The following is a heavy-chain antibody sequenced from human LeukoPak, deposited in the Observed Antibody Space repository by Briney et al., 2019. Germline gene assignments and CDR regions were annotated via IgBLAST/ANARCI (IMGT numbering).Heavy chain of an antibody. Sequence: SETLSLTCTVSGGSISSSSYYWGWIRQPPGKGLEWIGSIYYSGSTYYNPSLKSRVTISVHTSKKQVSLKLSSVTAADTAVYYCARHRNYYGSGSYKVWFDPWGQGTLVTVSS. CDR1: GGSISSSSYY. V-gene: IGHV4-39*01. CDR2: IYYSGST. D-gene: IGHD3-10*01. CDR3: ARHRNYYGSGSYKVWFDP. J-gene: IGHJ5*02.